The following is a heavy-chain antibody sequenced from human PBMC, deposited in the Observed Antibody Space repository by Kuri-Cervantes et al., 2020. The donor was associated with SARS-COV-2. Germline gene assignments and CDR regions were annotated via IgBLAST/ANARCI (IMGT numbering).Heavy chain of an antibody. CDR1: GFTFDDYA. J-gene: IGHJ5*02. V-gene: IGHV3-9*01. Sequence: SLKISCAASGFTFDDYAMHWVRQAPGKGLEWVSGISWNSGSIGYADSVKGRFTISRDNAKNSLYLQMNSLRAEDTALYYCAKADRSSTSCDNWFDPWGQGTLVTVSS. CDR2: ISWNSGSI. D-gene: IGHD2-2*01. CDR3: AKADRSSTSCDNWFDP.